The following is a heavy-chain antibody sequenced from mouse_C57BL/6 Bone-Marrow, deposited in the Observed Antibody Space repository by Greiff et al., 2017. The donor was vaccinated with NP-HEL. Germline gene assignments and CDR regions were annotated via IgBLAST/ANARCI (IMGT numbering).Heavy chain of an antibody. Sequence: EVKLVESGGGLVQPGGSLKLSCAASGFTFSDYYMYWVRQTPEKRLEWVAYISNGGGSTYYPDTVKGRFTISRDNAKNTLYLQMSRLKSEDTAMYYCARRASYDYDWYFDVWGTGTTVTVSS. J-gene: IGHJ1*03. D-gene: IGHD2-4*01. CDR1: GFTFSDYY. CDR3: ARRASYDYDWYFDV. V-gene: IGHV5-12*01. CDR2: ISNGGGST.